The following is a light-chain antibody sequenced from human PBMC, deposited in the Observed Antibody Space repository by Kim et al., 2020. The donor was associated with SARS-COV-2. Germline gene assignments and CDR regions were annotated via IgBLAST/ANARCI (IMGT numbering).Light chain of an antibody. J-gene: IGKJ2*01. CDR2: GAS. Sequence: LSPGERPTLSCRASQSVSSSYLAWYQQKPGQAPRLLIYGASSRATGIPDRFSGSGSGTDFTLTISRLEPEDFALYYCQQYGSSPRTFGQGTNLEI. CDR1: QSVSSSY. CDR3: QQYGSSPRT. V-gene: IGKV3-20*01.